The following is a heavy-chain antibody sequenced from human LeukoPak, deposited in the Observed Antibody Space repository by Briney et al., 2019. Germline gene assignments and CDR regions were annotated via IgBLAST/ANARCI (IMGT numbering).Heavy chain of an antibody. J-gene: IGHJ4*02. CDR3: AGGDRIGRHRVTGGAFDY. CDR2: IIPIFGTA. V-gene: IGHV1-69*13. CDR1: GGSFSSYA. D-gene: IGHD1-26*01. Sequence: SVKVFCKASGGSFSSYAFSWVRQAPGEGLEWMGGIIPIFGTANYAQKFQGRVTITADESTSTAYMELSSLRSEDTAVYYCAGGDRIGRHRVTGGAFDYWGQGTLVTVSS.